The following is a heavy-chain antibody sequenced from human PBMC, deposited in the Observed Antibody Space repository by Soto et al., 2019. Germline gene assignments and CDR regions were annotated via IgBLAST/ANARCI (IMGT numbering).Heavy chain of an antibody. CDR3: ATFVGATTVTRGSPRDY. CDR2: INPSGSI. CDR1: GGSFSGYH. J-gene: IGHJ4*02. D-gene: IGHD4-4*01. V-gene: IGHV4-34*01. Sequence: VQLQQWGAGLLKPSETLSLTCAVYGGSFSGYHWSWFRQPPGKGLEWIGEINPSGSINYNPSLKSRVTISLDTSKNQFSLTLSSVTAADTAVYYCATFVGATTVTRGSPRDYWGQGTLVTVSS.